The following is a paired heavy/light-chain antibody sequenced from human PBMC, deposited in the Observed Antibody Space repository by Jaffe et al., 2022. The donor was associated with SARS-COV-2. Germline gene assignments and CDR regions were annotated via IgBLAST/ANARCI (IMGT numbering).Light chain of an antibody. Sequence: SNELTQPPSVSVSPGQTARITCSGETLSNQYGYWYQQRTGQAPVLIIYKDQERLSGIPERFSGSRSGSIVTLTISGVKAEDEADYYCQSADSGGAYKVFGGGTKLTVL. V-gene: IGLV3-25*03. CDR2: KDQ. CDR3: QSADSGGAYKV. J-gene: IGLJ2*01. CDR1: TLSNQY.
Heavy chain of an antibody. D-gene: IGHD3-9*01. Sequence: EEQLVQSGGGSVQPGGSLRLSCAASGFTFSDHYMDWVRQAPGKGLEWVGRFRNTTDTHNTEYGASVKGRFTISGDDSQNSVFLQMNSLKTEDSAVYYCGREGTYYDAVTGRTNIYYAMDVWGQGTTVTVSS. V-gene: IGHV3-72*01. CDR2: FRNTTDTHNT. CDR3: GREGTYYDAVTGRTNIYYAMDV. J-gene: IGHJ6*02. CDR1: GFTFSDHY.